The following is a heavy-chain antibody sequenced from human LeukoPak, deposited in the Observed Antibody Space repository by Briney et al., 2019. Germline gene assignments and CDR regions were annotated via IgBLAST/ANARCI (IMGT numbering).Heavy chain of an antibody. D-gene: IGHD3-9*01. CDR2: INHSGST. V-gene: IGHV4-34*01. J-gene: IGHJ5*02. CDR1: GGFFSGYY. CDR3: ARAPLRYFDWSPDWFDP. Sequence: KPSETLSLTCAVDGGFFSGYYWSWIRQPPGKGLEWNGEINHSGSTNHNPSLKSRGTITVDTAKNPCSLKLSSVTAADTAVYYCARAPLRYFDWSPDWFDPWGQGTLVTVSS.